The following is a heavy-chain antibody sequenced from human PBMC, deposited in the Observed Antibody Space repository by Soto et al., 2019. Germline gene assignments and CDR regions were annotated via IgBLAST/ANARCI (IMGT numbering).Heavy chain of an antibody. Sequence: QVQLVQSGAEVKKPGSSVKVSCKAPGGTFSSYAISWVRQAPGQGLEWMGGIIPIFGTANYAQKFQGRVTITAEESTSTGYMELSSLRSEDTAVYSCARSQGGSSSLDIYYYSYYGMDVWGQGTTVTVSS. CDR1: GGTFSSYA. D-gene: IGHD2-15*01. CDR2: IIPIFGTA. V-gene: IGHV1-69*01. J-gene: IGHJ6*02. CDR3: ARSQGGSSSLDIYYYSYYGMDV.